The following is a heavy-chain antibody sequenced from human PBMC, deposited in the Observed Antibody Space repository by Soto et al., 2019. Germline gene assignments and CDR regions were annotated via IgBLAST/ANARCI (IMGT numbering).Heavy chain of an antibody. V-gene: IGHV3-30-3*01. CDR3: ARSVAVAGLDY. Sequence: ESGGGVVQPGRSLRLSCAASGFTLSSYSMHWVRQAPGKGLEWVGVISYDGNKKYYRDSVKGRFSISRDTSNNTVHLQMNSLRPEDTAVYYCARSVAVAGLDYWGQGTLVTVSS. D-gene: IGHD6-19*01. CDR2: ISYDGNKK. CDR1: GFTLSSYS. J-gene: IGHJ4*02.